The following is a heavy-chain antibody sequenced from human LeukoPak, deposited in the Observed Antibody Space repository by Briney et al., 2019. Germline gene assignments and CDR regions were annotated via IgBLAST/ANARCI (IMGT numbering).Heavy chain of an antibody. Sequence: PSETLSLTCTVSGGSISSSSYYWGWIRQPPGKGLEWIGSIYYSGSTYYNPSLKSRVTISVDTSKNQFSLKLSSVTAADTAVYYCASQQWLVLVGDRHAFDIWGQGTMVTVSS. CDR2: IYYSGST. CDR3: ASQQWLVLVGDRHAFDI. J-gene: IGHJ3*02. V-gene: IGHV4-39*07. D-gene: IGHD6-19*01. CDR1: GGSISSSSYY.